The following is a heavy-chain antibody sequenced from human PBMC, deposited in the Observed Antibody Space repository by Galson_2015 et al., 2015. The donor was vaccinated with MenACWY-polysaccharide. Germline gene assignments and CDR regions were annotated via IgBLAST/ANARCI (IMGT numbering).Heavy chain of an antibody. Sequence: SPRLSLGAPGFTFCNHALGWVPPAPGKGGGGGSTIDGGGIWKKYADSVKGRLTISRDNSKNTLYLQMNSLRAEDTALYYCTKYVGYCTSISCSRAFDVWGQGTMVTVSS. CDR1: GFTFCNHA. CDR3: TKYVGYCTSISCSRAFDV. V-gene: IGHV3-23*01. J-gene: IGHJ3*01. CDR2: IDGGGIWK. D-gene: IGHD2-2*01.